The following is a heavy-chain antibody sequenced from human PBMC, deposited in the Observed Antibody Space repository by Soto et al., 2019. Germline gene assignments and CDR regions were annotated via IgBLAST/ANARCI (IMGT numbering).Heavy chain of an antibody. J-gene: IGHJ4*02. Sequence: EVQLVESGGGLVQPGRSLRLSCAASGFTFDDYAMHWVRRVPGKGLEWVSSITWNSNVIGYADSVKGRFTISRDNAKNSLYLPMNSLRPGDPALYYCAKGGPDAFCSGGRCYFDCWGQGALVTVSS. D-gene: IGHD2-15*01. CDR2: ITWNSNVI. V-gene: IGHV3-9*01. CDR1: GFTFDDYA. CDR3: AKGGPDAFCSGGRCYFDC.